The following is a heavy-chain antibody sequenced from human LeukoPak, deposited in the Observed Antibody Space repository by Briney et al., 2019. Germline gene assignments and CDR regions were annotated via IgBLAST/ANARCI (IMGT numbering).Heavy chain of an antibody. CDR2: ISSTAITT. V-gene: IGHV3-48*03. D-gene: IGHD6-13*01. Sequence: TGGSLRLSCAASGFTFSSHGMNWVRQAPGKGLEWISYISSTAITTYYADSVKGRFSTSRDNAKNSLYLQMNSLRAEDTAVYYCARNGIAAVDAFDIWGQGTMVTVSS. CDR1: GFTFSSHG. CDR3: ARNGIAAVDAFDI. J-gene: IGHJ3*02.